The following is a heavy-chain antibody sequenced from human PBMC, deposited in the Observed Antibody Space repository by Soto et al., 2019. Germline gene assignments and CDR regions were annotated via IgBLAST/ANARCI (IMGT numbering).Heavy chain of an antibody. J-gene: IGHJ6*02. CDR3: ARDKSSSWPDYYYYYGMDV. V-gene: IGHV3-48*02. CDR1: GFNFSSYS. D-gene: IGHD6-13*01. CDR2: ISSSSSTI. Sequence: PGGSLRLSCAASGFNFSSYSMSWVRQAPGKGLEWVSYISSSSSTIYYADSVKGRFTISRDNAKNSLYLQMNSLRDEDTAVYYCARDKSSSWPDYYYYYGMDVWGQGTTVTVSS.